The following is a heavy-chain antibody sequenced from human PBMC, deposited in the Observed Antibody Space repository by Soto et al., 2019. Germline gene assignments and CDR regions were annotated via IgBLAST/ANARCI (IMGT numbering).Heavy chain of an antibody. CDR1: GFTFSSYS. CDR2: ISSSSSYI. D-gene: IGHD6-13*01. J-gene: IGHJ4*02. CDR3: ARSGIAGAFFDY. V-gene: IGHV3-21*01. Sequence: EVQLVESGGGLVKPGGSLRLSCAASGFTFSSYSMNWVRQAPGKGLEWVSSISSSSSYIYYADSVKGRFTISRDNAKNSLYLQMYRLTAEYTAVYYCARSGIAGAFFDYWGQGTLVTVSS.